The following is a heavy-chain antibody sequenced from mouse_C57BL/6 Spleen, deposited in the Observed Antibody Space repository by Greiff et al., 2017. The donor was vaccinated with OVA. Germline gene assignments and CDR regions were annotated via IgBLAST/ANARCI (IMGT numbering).Heavy chain of an antibody. CDR2: FYPGSGSI. V-gene: IGHV1-62-2*01. CDR1: GYTFTEYT. Sequence: QVQLQQSGAELVKPGASVKLSCKASGYTFTEYTIHWVKQRSGQGLEWIGWFYPGSGSIKYNEKFKDKATLTADKSSSTVYMELSRLTSEDSAVYFCARHEGGEPHYYGSRTGYFDYWGQGTTLTVSS. CDR3: ARHEGGEPHYYGSRTGYFDY. D-gene: IGHD1-1*01. J-gene: IGHJ2*01.